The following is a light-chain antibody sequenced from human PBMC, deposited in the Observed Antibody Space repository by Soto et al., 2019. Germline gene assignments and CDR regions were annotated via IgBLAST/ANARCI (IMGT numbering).Light chain of an antibody. V-gene: IGKV3-20*01. Sequence: EIVLTQSPGTLSLSPGERATLSCRASQSVSSSYLAWYQQKPDQAPRLLIYGASSRATGIPDRFSGSGSGTDFTLTISRLEPEDFAVYYCQQYGSSATFGQGTRLEI. CDR1: QSVSSSY. CDR3: QQYGSSAT. J-gene: IGKJ5*01. CDR2: GAS.